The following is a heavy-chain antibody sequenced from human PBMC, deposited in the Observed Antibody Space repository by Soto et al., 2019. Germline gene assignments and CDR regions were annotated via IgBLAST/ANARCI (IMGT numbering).Heavy chain of an antibody. J-gene: IGHJ6*04. CDR2: IGSSGSTI. Sequence: EVQLVESGGGLVQPGGSLRLSCAASGFSFSSFSMNWVRQAPGKGLEWVSYIGSSGSTIYYADSVKGRFTISRDKAKYSVYLQMNSLRADDTAVYYCARGLGPDVWGKGTTVTVSS. V-gene: IGHV3-48*01. CDR3: ARGLGPDV. D-gene: IGHD1-26*01. CDR1: GFSFSSFS.